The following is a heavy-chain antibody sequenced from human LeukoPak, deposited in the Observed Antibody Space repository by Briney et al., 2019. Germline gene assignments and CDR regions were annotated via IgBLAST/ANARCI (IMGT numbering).Heavy chain of an antibody. V-gene: IGHV3-30-3*01. CDR3: ARVGIVVVPAAIFDY. J-gene: IGHJ4*02. CDR1: GFTFSSYA. D-gene: IGHD2-2*01. Sequence: GGSLRLSCAASGFTFSSYAMHWVRQAPGKGLEWVAVISYDGSNKYYADSVKGRFTISRDNSKNTLYLQMNSLRAEDTAVYYCARVGIVVVPAAIFDYWGQGTLVTVSS. CDR2: ISYDGSNK.